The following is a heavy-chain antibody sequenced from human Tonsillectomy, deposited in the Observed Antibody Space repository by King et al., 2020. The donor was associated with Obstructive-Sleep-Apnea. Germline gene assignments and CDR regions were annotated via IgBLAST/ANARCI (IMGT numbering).Heavy chain of an antibody. CDR2: IYYSGCT. CDR1: CGSVSSGSYY. CDR3: AKEGNYCSGGSCYSVPFDY. J-gene: IGHJ4*02. Sequence: QLQESGPGLVKPSETLSLTCTVSCGSVSSGSYYWSWIRQPPGKGLCWIGYIYYSGCTNYNPSLKSRVTISVDTSKNQFSLKLSSVTAADTAVYYCAKEGNYCSGGSCYSVPFDYWGQGTLVTVSS. D-gene: IGHD2-15*01. V-gene: IGHV4-61*01.